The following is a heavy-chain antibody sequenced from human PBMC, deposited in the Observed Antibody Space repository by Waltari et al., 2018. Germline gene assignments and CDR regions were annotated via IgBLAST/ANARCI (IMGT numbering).Heavy chain of an antibody. CDR1: GYTFTSYA. CDR3: ARDGWRDSGYDYPDAFDI. V-gene: IGHV7-4-1*02. J-gene: IGHJ3*02. CDR2: MNTNTGNP. Sequence: QVQLVQSGSELKKPGASVKVSCKASGYTFTSYARNWVRQAPGQGLAGMGWMNTNTGNPTYGKGFTGRFVYSLDTSVSTEYLKISSLKAEDTAVEYWARDGWRDSGYDYPDAFDIWGQGTMVTVSS. D-gene: IGHD5-12*01.